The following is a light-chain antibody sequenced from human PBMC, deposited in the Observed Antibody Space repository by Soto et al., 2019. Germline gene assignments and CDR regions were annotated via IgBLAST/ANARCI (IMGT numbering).Light chain of an antibody. V-gene: IGLV1-51*01. J-gene: IGLJ2*01. CDR1: SSNIGNNY. CDR2: DNN. Sequence: QSVLTQPPSVSAALGQKVTISCSGSSSNIGNNYVSWYQQLPGTAPKLLIYDNNKRPSGIPDRFSGSKSGTSGTLDITGLQTGDEADYYCATWDYSLTGEVFGGGTKLTVL. CDR3: ATWDYSLTGEV.